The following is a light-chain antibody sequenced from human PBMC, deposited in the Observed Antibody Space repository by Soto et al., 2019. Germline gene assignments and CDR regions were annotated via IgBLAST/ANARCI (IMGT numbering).Light chain of an antibody. J-gene: IGKJ1*01. Sequence: DIQMTQSPSTLSASVGDRVTITCRASPSISSWLAWYQQKPGKAPKLLIYKASSLESGVPSRFSGSGSGTEFTLTISSLQPDDFATYYCQQYKTFGQGTKVEIK. V-gene: IGKV1-5*03. CDR3: QQYKT. CDR1: PSISSW. CDR2: KAS.